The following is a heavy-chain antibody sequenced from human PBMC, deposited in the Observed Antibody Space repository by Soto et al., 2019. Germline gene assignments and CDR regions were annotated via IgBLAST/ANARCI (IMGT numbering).Heavy chain of an antibody. Sequence: QITLKESGPTLVKPTQTLTLTCTFSGFSLSTSGMGVGWFRQPPGKALEWLALLYWDGDKRYSPSLKNRLTITNDSSKNQVVLIISRMHPVDTATYYWAHSSRQQFTDAFHSWGQGTMVTVSS. V-gene: IGHV2-5*02. CDR2: LYWDGDK. CDR3: AHSSRQQFTDAFHS. CDR1: GFSLSTSGMG. J-gene: IGHJ3*02.